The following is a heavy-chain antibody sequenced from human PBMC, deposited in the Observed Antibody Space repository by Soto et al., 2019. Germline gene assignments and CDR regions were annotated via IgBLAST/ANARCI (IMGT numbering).Heavy chain of an antibody. D-gene: IGHD1-26*01. CDR2: IIPIFGTA. V-gene: IGHV1-69*01. CDR1: GGTFSSYS. Sequence: QVQLVQSGAEVKKPGSSVKVSCKASGGTFSSYSINWVRQAPGHGLEWMGEIIPIFGTANYAQKFQGRVTISADESTSTASMEVSSLGSEDTAVYYCAREGGRHSGGIDNWGQGTQVTVS. CDR3: AREGGRHSGGIDN. J-gene: IGHJ4*02.